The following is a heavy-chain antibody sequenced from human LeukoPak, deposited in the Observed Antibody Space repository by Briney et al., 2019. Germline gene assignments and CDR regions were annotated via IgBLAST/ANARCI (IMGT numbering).Heavy chain of an antibody. D-gene: IGHD1-26*01. Sequence: PGGSLRLSCAASGFTFSSYPMHWVRQAPGKGLEWVAVMSYDGSNKYYADSVKGRFTISRDNSKNTLYLQMNSLRAEDTAVYYCAKDQGGSYFAFDIWGQGTMVTVSS. V-gene: IGHV3-30*04. CDR3: AKDQGGSYFAFDI. CDR1: GFTFSSYP. CDR2: MSYDGSNK. J-gene: IGHJ3*02.